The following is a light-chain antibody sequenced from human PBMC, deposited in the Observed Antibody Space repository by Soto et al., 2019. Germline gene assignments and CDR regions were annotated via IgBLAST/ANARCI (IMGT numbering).Light chain of an antibody. CDR2: HAS. CDR1: QSVSNN. CDR3: QQYNEWPLT. Sequence: EIVMTQSPATLSVSPGERATLSCRASQSVSNNVAWYQQKPGQAPRLLIYHASTRATGIPARFSGSGSGTEAPPTISRQQYEYFAVYYCQQYNEWPLTFGGGTKVEIK. V-gene: IGKV3-15*01. J-gene: IGKJ4*01.